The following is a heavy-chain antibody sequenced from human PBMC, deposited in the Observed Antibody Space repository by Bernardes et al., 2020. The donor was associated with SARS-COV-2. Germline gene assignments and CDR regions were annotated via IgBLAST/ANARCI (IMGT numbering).Heavy chain of an antibody. Sequence: SETLSLTCSVSGGSISSSNYYWGWIRQPPGKGLEWIASIYSSGSSYYNPSLQSCVTESIDPSKHQFSLRLSFVNAADTAVYFCEESSCGIDCYIGGLRSWNYGMDVWGQGTMVTVSS. CDR1: GGSISSSNYY. V-gene: IGHV4-39*01. J-gene: IGHJ6*02. CDR3: EESSCGIDCYIGGLRSWNYGMDV. D-gene: IGHD2-21*02. CDR2: IYSSGSS.